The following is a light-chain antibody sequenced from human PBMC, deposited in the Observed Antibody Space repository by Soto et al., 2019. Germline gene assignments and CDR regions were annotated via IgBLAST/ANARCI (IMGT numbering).Light chain of an antibody. CDR1: SSDVGGYTY. J-gene: IGLJ1*01. V-gene: IGLV2-11*01. Sequence: QSVLTQPRSVSGSPGQSVTISCTGTSSDVGGYTYVSWYQQHPGKAPKLIIYDVTERPSGVPARFSGSKSGNTASLTISGLQAEDEADYYCCSYAGSYTYVFGTGTQLTVL. CDR3: CSYAGSYTYV. CDR2: DVT.